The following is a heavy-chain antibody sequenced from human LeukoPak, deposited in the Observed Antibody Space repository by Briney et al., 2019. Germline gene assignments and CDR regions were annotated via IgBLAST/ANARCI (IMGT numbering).Heavy chain of an antibody. D-gene: IGHD1-1*01. CDR2: ISYDGSNK. J-gene: IGHJ4*02. CDR3: AKAEGYNPRDYFDY. Sequence: GGSLRLSCAASGFTFSSYGMHWVRQAPGKGLEWVAVISYDGSNKYYADSVKGRFTISRDGSENTLYLQMNSLRAEDTAVYYCAKAEGYNPRDYFDYWGQGTLVTVSS. CDR1: GFTFSSYG. V-gene: IGHV3-30*18.